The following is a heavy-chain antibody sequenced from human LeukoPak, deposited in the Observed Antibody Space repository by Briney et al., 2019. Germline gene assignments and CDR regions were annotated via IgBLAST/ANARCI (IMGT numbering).Heavy chain of an antibody. CDR3: ANRLSGGSPQSPAGRAFDI. J-gene: IGHJ3*02. CDR1: GFTFSSYS. Sequence: PGGSLRLSCAASGFTFSSYSMNWVRQAPGKGLEWVSSISSSSSYIYYADSVKGRFTISRDNAKNSLYLQMNSLRAEDTAVYYCANRLSGGSPQSPAGRAFDIWGQGTMVTVSS. D-gene: IGHD2-15*01. V-gene: IGHV3-21*01. CDR2: ISSSSSYI.